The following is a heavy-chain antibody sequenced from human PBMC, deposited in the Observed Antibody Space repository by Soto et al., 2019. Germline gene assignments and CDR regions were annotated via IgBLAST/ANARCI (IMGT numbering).Heavy chain of an antibody. Sequence: QVQLVQSGTEVKKPGSSVKVSCKASGDTFSFYTINWVRQAPGLGLEWVGRINPIVSMSNYAQKFQGRVSRTADTSTSTAYMELRSLRSEDTAMYFCVASYGSGYRAFDYWGQGALVIVSS. D-gene: IGHD3-10*01. CDR3: VASYGSGYRAFDY. V-gene: IGHV1-69*02. J-gene: IGHJ4*02. CDR2: INPIVSMS. CDR1: GDTFSFYT.